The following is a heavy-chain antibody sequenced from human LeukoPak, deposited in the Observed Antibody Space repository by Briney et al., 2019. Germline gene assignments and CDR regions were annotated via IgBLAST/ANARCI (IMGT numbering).Heavy chain of an antibody. CDR1: GYTVINHG. CDR2: TSTYNT. V-gene: IGHV1-18*01. Sequence: KVPCKTSGYTVINHGISWVRKANGQGLEWMGWTSTYNTNYIQKLQGRVTMTTDTSTSTAYMELRGLRSDDTAVYYCAKGSSGWSLDYWGQGTLVTVSS. J-gene: IGHJ4*02. D-gene: IGHD6-19*01. CDR3: AKGSSGWSLDY.